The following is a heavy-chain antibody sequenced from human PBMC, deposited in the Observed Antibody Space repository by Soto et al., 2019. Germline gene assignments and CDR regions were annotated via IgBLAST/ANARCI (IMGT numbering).Heavy chain of an antibody. CDR3: ARGIEGWYQGRYYYVIYV. CDR2: IYYSGST. Sequence: AETLSLTCTVSGGSIGTYYWSWIRQPPGKGLEWIGYIYYSGSTNYNPSLKSRVTISVDTSKNQFSLKLSSVTAADTAVYYCARGIEGWYQGRYYYVIYVWGQGTTVTVSS. CDR1: GGSIGTYY. V-gene: IGHV4-59*01. J-gene: IGHJ6*02. D-gene: IGHD2-2*01.